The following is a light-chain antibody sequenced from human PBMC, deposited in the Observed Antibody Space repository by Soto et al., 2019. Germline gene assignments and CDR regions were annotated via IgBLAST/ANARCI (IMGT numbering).Light chain of an antibody. CDR1: QSVSSSY. V-gene: IGKV3-20*01. CDR2: GAS. J-gene: IGKJ4*01. Sequence: EIVLTQSPGTLSLSPGERATLSCRASQSVSSSYLAWYQQKPGQAPRLLIYGASSRATGIPDRFSGSGSGTDFTLTISRLEPEDFGVYYCQQYGNSPFNVGGGTKVDIK. CDR3: QQYGNSPFN.